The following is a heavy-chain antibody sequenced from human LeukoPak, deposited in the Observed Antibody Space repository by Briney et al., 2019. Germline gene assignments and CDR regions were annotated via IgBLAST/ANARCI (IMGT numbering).Heavy chain of an antibody. CDR1: GFTFSNYG. CDR3: ANVVQYTASTGTGLDY. V-gene: IGHV3-33*06. J-gene: IGHJ4*02. CDR2: IWYDGSYK. Sequence: GGSLRLSCAASGFTFSNYGMHGVRLAPGRGLDWVAAIWYDGSYKYYADSVKGRFTISRDNSKNTLYLQMNSLRAEDTAVYYCANVVQYTASTGTGLDYWGQGTLVTVSS. D-gene: IGHD6-13*01.